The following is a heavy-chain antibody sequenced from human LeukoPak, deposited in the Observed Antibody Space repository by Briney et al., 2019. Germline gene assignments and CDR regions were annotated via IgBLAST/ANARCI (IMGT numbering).Heavy chain of an antibody. Sequence: GGSLRLSCATSGFTFSTYDMHWVRQAPGKGLEWVSFIRYDGSNRNYADSVKGRFTISRDNSKNTLYLQMNSLRGEDTAVYYCAKDGDTMSGTYYYDMDVWGKGTTVTIS. CDR3: AKDGDTMSGTYYYDMDV. J-gene: IGHJ6*03. D-gene: IGHD1-26*01. V-gene: IGHV3-30*02. CDR1: GFTFSTYD. CDR2: IRYDGSNR.